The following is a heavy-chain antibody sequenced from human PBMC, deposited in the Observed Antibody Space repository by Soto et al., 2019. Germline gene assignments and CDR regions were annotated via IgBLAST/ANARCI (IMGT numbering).Heavy chain of an antibody. V-gene: IGHV3-30-3*01. CDR3: ARAFFERSDFWSGCFDY. J-gene: IGHJ4*02. D-gene: IGHD3-3*01. Sequence: GGSLRLSCAASGFTFSSYAMHWVRQAPGKGLEWVAVISYDGSNKYYADSVKGRFTISRANSKNTLYLQMNSLRAEDTAVYYCARAFFERSDFWSGCFDYWGQGTLVTVSS. CDR1: GFTFSSYA. CDR2: ISYDGSNK.